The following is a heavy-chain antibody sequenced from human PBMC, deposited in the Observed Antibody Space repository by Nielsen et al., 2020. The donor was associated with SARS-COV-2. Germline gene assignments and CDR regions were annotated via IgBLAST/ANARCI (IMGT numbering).Heavy chain of an antibody. Sequence: GESLKISCAASGFTVSSNYMSWVRQAPGKGLEWVSVIYSGGSTYYADSVKGQFTISRDNSKNTLYLQMNSLRAEDTAVYYCAKDRSTYYDILTGHPQGGWFDPWGQGTLVTVSS. CDR3: AKDRSTYYDILTGHPQGGWFDP. V-gene: IGHV3-53*01. CDR2: IYSGGST. D-gene: IGHD3-9*01. CDR1: GFTVSSNY. J-gene: IGHJ5*02.